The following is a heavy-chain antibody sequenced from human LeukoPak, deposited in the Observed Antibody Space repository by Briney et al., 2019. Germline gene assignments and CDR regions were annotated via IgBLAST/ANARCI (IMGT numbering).Heavy chain of an antibody. Sequence: GGSLRLSCAASGFTFSSYWMSWVRQAPEKGLEWVANIKQDGSEKYYVDSVKGRFTISRDNAMNSLYLQMNSLRAEDTAVYYCATQRPYDAFDIWGQGTMVTVSS. CDR3: ATQRPYDAFDI. V-gene: IGHV3-7*01. J-gene: IGHJ3*02. CDR2: IKQDGSEK. CDR1: GFTFSSYW.